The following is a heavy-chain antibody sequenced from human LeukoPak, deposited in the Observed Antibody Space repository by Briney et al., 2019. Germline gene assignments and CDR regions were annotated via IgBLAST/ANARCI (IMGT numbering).Heavy chain of an antibody. CDR1: GYTFTDYY. D-gene: IGHD1-26*01. Sequence: SVKVSFKASGYTFTDYYIHWVRRAPGHRRQWMGLNHTNRGDTYYAQKFRGRVTMTRHTSITTAYMELHRLTSDDTPVYYCARDYSGSYTHWAEGSLLTISS. V-gene: IGHV1-2*06. CDR3: ARDYSGSYTH. CDR2: NHTNRGDT. J-gene: IGHJ1*01.